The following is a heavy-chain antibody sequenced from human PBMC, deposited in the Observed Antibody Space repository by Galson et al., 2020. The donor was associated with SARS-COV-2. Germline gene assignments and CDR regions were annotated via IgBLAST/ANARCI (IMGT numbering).Heavy chain of an antibody. J-gene: IGHJ5*02. CDR3: ARDSTTVVTPAGFDP. D-gene: IGHD4-17*01. CDR2: IYYSGST. Sequence: SETLSLTCTVSGGSISSYYWSWIRQPPGKGLEWIGYIYYSGSTNYNPSLKSRVTISVDTSKNQFSLKLSSVTAADTAVYYCARDSTTVVTPAGFDPWGQGTLVTVSS. CDR1: GGSISSYY. V-gene: IGHV4-59*01.